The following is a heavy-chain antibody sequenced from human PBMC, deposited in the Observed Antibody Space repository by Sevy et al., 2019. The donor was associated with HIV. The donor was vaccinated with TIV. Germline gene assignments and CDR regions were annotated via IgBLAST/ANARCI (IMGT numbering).Heavy chain of an antibody. V-gene: IGHV3-33*01. CDR3: ARDQGIAEAGWDSEDAFDI. Sequence: GGSLRLSCAASGFTFSSYGMHWVRQAPGKGLEWVAVIWYDGSNKYYADSVKGRFTISRDNSKNTLYLQMNSLRAEDTAVYYCARDQGIAEAGWDSEDAFDIWGQGTMVTVSS. CDR2: IWYDGSNK. CDR1: GFTFSSYG. D-gene: IGHD6-13*01. J-gene: IGHJ3*02.